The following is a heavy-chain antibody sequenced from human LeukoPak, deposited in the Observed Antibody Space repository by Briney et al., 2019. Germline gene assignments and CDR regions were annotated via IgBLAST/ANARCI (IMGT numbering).Heavy chain of an antibody. D-gene: IGHD4-11*01. Sequence: GGSLRLSCAASGCTFSDYGMNWVRQAPGKGLQWVAFIRYDGSNKYYADSVKGRFTISRDNSKNTLYLQMNSLRAEDTAVYYCAKEDDYSNLFDYWGQGTLVTVSS. V-gene: IGHV3-30*02. CDR3: AKEDDYSNLFDY. CDR1: GCTFSDYG. CDR2: IRYDGSNK. J-gene: IGHJ4*02.